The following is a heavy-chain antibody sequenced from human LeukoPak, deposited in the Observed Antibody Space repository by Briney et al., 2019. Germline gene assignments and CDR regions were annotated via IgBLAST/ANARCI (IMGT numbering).Heavy chain of an antibody. CDR2: ISGGAPST. J-gene: IGHJ4*02. CDR3: AKDRGYGSLYYFDY. Sequence: GGSLRLSCVASGFTFSDYYMTWIRQSPGKGLEWVSAISGGAPSTYYADSVKGRFIISRDNSKNTLYLQMNSLRAEDTAVYYCAKDRGYGSLYYFDYWGQGTLVTVSS. D-gene: IGHD6-25*01. V-gene: IGHV3-23*01. CDR1: GFTFSDYY.